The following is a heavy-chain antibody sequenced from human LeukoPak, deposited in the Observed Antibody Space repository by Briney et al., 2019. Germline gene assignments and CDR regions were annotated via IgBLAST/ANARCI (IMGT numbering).Heavy chain of an antibody. J-gene: IGHJ4*02. V-gene: IGHV3-48*02. CDR3: ARKYGGYADY. CDR2: ISGGSSSV. Sequence: GGSLRLSCAASGFTVSSTCMTWVRQAPGKGLEWVSHISGGSSSVYYADSVKGRFTISRDNAKNSLYLQMNSLRDEDTAVYYCARKYGGYADYWGQGTLVTVSS. D-gene: IGHD5-12*01. CDR1: GFTVSSTC.